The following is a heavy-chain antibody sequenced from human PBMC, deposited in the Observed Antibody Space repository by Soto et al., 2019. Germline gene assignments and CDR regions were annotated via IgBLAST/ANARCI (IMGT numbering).Heavy chain of an antibody. CDR3: ARKGIKAVAGRDY. Sequence: GGSLRLSCAASGFTFSSYWMSWVRQAPGKGLEWVANIKQDGSEKYYGDSVKGRFTISRDNAKNSLYLQMNSLRAEDTAVYYCARKGIKAVAGRDYWGQGTLVTVSS. CDR1: GFTFSSYW. CDR2: IKQDGSEK. V-gene: IGHV3-7*01. J-gene: IGHJ4*02. D-gene: IGHD6-19*01.